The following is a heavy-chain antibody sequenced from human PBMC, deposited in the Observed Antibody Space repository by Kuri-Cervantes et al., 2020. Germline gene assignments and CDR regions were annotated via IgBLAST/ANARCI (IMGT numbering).Heavy chain of an antibody. V-gene: IGHV3-23*01. CDR2: ISGSGGST. J-gene: IGHJ4*02. CDR1: GFTFSSYS. Sequence: GGSLRLSCAASGFTFSSYSMNWVRQAPGKGLEWVSAISGSGGSTYYADSVKGRFTISRDNSKNTLYLQMNSLRAEDTAVYYCAKDYYGSGSALDYWGQGTLVTVSS. D-gene: IGHD3-10*01. CDR3: AKDYYGSGSALDY.